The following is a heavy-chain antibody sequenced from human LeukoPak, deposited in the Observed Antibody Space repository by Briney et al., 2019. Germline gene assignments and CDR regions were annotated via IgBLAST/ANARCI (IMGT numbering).Heavy chain of an antibody. CDR1: GYTFTGYY. Sequence: ASVKVSCKASGYTFTGYYIHWVRQAPGQGLEWMGWINPNSGGTTYAQKFRGRVTMTRDTPINTAYMELTRLTSDDTALYYCARADYGNNWFDPWGQGTLVTVSS. CDR3: ARADYGNNWFDP. V-gene: IGHV1-2*02. D-gene: IGHD4-17*01. CDR2: INPNSGGT. J-gene: IGHJ5*02.